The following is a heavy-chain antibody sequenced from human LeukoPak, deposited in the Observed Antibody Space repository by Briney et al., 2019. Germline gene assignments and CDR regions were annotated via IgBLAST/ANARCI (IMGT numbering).Heavy chain of an antibody. CDR2: IKQDGSEK. J-gene: IGHJ4*02. CDR3: AKGVSSWCYFDY. D-gene: IGHD6-13*01. Sequence: GGSLRLSCAASGFTFSNYWMSWVRQAPGKGLEWVAKIKQDGSEKYYVDSVKGRFTISGDNAKNSLYLQMNSLRAEDTAVYYCAKGVSSWCYFDYWGQGTLVTVSS. V-gene: IGHV3-7*02. CDR1: GFTFSNYW.